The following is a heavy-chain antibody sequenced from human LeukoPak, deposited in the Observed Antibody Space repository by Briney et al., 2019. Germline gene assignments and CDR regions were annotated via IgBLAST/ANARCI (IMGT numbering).Heavy chain of an antibody. CDR2: INPNSGVT. D-gene: IGHD6-19*01. CDR3: AGAVAGIDY. CDR1: GYTFTGYY. Sequence: ASVKVSCKASGYTFTGYYLHWVRQAPGQGLEWMGWINPNSGVTNYARNFQGRVTMTRDTSISTGYMELSRLRSDDTALYYCAGAVAGIDYWGQGTLVTVSS. V-gene: IGHV1-2*02. J-gene: IGHJ4*02.